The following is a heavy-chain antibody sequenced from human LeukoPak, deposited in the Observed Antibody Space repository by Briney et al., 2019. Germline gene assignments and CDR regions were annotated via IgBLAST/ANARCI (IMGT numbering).Heavy chain of an antibody. CDR2: INPNSGGT. D-gene: IGHD5-12*01. CDR3: ARAPLIFIVATIFFDY. CDR1: GYTFTGYY. V-gene: IGHV1-2*02. Sequence: GESLKISCKASGYTFTGYYMHWVRQAPGQGLEWMGWINPNSGGTNYAQKFQGRVTMTRDTSISTAYMELSRLRSDDTAVYYCARAPLIFIVATIFFDYWGQGTLVTVSS. J-gene: IGHJ4*02.